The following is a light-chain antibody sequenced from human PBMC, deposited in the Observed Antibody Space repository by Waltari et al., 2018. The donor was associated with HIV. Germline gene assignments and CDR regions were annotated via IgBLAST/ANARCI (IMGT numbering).Light chain of an antibody. CDR2: DDS. V-gene: IGLV3-21*02. CDR3: QVWDSSSDHPV. Sequence: SYVLTQPPSVSVAPGQTARITCGGNKIGSKSVHLYQQKPGQAPVLVVYDDSDRPSGIPERFSGSNSGNTATLTISRVEAGDEADYYCQVWDSSSDHPVFGGGTKLTVL. CDR1: KIGSKS. J-gene: IGLJ3*02.